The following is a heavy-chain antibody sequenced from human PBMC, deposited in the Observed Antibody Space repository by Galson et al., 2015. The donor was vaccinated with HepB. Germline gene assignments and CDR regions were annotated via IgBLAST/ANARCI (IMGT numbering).Heavy chain of an antibody. D-gene: IGHD6-13*01. CDR1: GFTFSNAW. J-gene: IGHJ6*02. Sequence: SLRLSCAASGFTFSNAWMSWVRQAPGKGLEWVGRIKSKTDGGTTDYAAPVKGRFTISRDDSKNTLYLQMSSLRAEDTAVYYCARLPSSGSSWQGNYYYYGMDVWGQGTTVTVSS. CDR3: ARLPSSGSSWQGNYYYYGMDV. CDR2: IKSKTDGGTT. V-gene: IGHV3-15*01.